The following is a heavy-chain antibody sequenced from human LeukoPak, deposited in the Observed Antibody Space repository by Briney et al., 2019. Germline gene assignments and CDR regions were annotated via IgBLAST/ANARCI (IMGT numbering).Heavy chain of an antibody. J-gene: IGHJ4*02. CDR3: ARADCSGGSCHFDF. V-gene: IGHV6-1*01. D-gene: IGHD2-15*01. Sequence: SQTLSLTFAISGDSVTINNAAWNWIRQSPSRGLEWLGRTYYRSKWYNGYAVFMKSRITINPDTSKNQFSLQLNSVTPEDTAVYYCARADCSGGSCHFDFWGQGTLVTVSS. CDR1: GDSVTINNAA. CDR2: TYYRSKWYN.